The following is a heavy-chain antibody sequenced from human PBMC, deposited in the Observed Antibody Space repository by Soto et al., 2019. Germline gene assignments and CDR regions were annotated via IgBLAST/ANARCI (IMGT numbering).Heavy chain of an antibody. D-gene: IGHD2-2*01. V-gene: IGHV4-61*08. J-gene: IGHJ4*02. Sequence: SETLSLTCTVSGGSISSGDFYWTWIRQPPGKGLEWIGRIYASGSTNYNPSLKSRVTMSVATSKNQFSLKLSSVTAADTAVYYCARGGMVIIPTATAFDYWGQGTLVTVSS. CDR1: GGSISSGDFY. CDR2: IYASGST. CDR3: ARGGMVIIPTATAFDY.